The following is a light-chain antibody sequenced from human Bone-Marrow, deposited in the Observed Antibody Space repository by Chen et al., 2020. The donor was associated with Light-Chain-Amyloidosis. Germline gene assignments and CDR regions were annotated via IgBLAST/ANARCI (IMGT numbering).Light chain of an antibody. V-gene: IGLV3-25*03. CDR2: RDT. J-gene: IGLJ2*01. CDR1: DLPTKY. CDR3: QSADSSGTYEVI. Sequence: SYELTQPPSVSVSPGQTARITCSGDDLPTKYAYWYKQKPGQAPVLVIHRDTERPSGISERLSGSSSGTTATLTISGVQAEDEAAYHCQSADSSGTYEVIFGGGTKLPVL.